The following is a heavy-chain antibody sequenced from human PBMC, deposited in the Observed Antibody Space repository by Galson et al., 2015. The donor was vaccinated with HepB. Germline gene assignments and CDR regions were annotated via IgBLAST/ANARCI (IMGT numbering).Heavy chain of an antibody. D-gene: IGHD6-19*01. Sequence: SLRLSCAASGFTFSGSAMHWVRQASGKGLEWVGRIRSKANSYATAYAASVKGRFTISRDDSKNTAYLQMNSLKTENTAVYYCTRLPVDSSGWFDYWGQGTLVTVSS. CDR2: IRSKANSYAT. CDR3: TRLPVDSSGWFDY. V-gene: IGHV3-73*01. J-gene: IGHJ4*02. CDR1: GFTFSGSA.